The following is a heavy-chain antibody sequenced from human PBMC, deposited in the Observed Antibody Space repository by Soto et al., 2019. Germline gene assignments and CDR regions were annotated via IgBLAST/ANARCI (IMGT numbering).Heavy chain of an antibody. D-gene: IGHD3-3*01. J-gene: IGHJ5*02. Sequence: GGSLRLSCAASGFTFSSYAMSWVRQAPGKGLEWVLAISGSGGSTYYADSVKGRFTISRDNSKNTLYLQMNSLRAEDTAVYYCAKDGGFWSGYYNWFDPWGQGTLVTVSS. CDR1: GFTFSSYA. V-gene: IGHV3-23*01. CDR3: AKDGGFWSGYYNWFDP. CDR2: ISGSGGST.